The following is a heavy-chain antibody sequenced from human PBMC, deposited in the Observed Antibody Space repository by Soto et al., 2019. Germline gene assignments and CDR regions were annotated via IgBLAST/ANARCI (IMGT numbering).Heavy chain of an antibody. V-gene: IGHV3-23*01. Sequence: GSLRLPCAASGFTFTSTAMTLVRQAPGKGLEWVSTFRESGGTTHYADSVKGRFTVSRDTSKNMLYLQRDSLRAEDTAIYYCAKDSHWAIISPTHDYRGQGTLVTVSS. J-gene: IGHJ4*02. CDR1: GFTFTSTA. D-gene: IGHD2-2*01. CDR2: FRESGGTT. CDR3: AKDSHWAIISPTHDY.